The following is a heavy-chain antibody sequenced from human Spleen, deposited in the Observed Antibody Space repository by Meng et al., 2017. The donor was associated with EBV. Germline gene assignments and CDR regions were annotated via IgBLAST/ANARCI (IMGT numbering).Heavy chain of an antibody. CDR3: AKDCFGAKDS. J-gene: IGHJ4*02. CDR1: GFTFSIHA. V-gene: IGHV3-74*01. CDR2: INSDGNVI. Sequence: VQLLESGGNLGHPVGSLRLSCAGSGFTFSIHALSWVRQSQGKGLEWVSRINSDGNVITYADSVKGRFTISRDNAKNTVYLQMNNVRVEDTAVYYCAKDCFGAKDSWGQGTLVTVSS. D-gene: IGHD1-26*01.